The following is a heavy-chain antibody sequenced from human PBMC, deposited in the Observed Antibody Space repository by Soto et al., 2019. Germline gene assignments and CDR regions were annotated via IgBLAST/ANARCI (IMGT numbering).Heavy chain of an antibody. V-gene: IGHV3-21*01. D-gene: IGHD3-10*01. CDR2: ISSSSSYI. J-gene: IGHJ5*02. CDR3: ARVDAPRYYYGSGSSTLSWFDP. CDR1: GFTFSSYS. Sequence: GGSLRLSCAAAGFTFSSYSVNWVRQAPGKGLEWVSSISSSSSYIYYADSVKGRFTISRDNAKNSLYLQMNSLRAEDTAVYYCARVDAPRYYYGSGSSTLSWFDPWGQGTLVTVSS.